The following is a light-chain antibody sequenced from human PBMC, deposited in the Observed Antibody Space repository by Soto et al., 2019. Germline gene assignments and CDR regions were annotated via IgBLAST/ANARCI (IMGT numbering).Light chain of an antibody. V-gene: IGKV3D-20*02. CDR1: QSVSSTY. Sequence: EIVLTQSPVTLSLSPWERATLSCRASQSVSSTYLAWYQQKPGQAPRLLIYGASSRATGIPDRFSGSGSGTDFTLTISSLEPEDFAVYYCQQRSNWITFGQGTRLEIK. J-gene: IGKJ5*01. CDR2: GAS. CDR3: QQRSNWIT.